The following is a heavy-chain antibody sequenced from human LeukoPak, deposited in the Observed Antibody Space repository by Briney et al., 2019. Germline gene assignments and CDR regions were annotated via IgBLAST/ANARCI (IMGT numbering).Heavy chain of an antibody. D-gene: IGHD6-13*01. J-gene: IGHJ6*03. Sequence: GGSLRLSCAASGFTFSSYAMHWVRQAPGKGLEWVAVISYDGSNKYYADSVKGRFTISRDNSKNTLYLQMNSLRAEDTAVYYCARTRSSWTSPFYYMDVWGKGTTVTVSS. CDR2: ISYDGSNK. CDR3: ARTRSSWTSPFYYMDV. CDR1: GFTFSSYA. V-gene: IGHV3-30*04.